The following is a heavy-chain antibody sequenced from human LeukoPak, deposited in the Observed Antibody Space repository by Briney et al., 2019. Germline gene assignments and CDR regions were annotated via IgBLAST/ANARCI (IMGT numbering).Heavy chain of an antibody. V-gene: IGHV3-23*01. CDR1: GFTFSSYA. J-gene: IGHJ3*01. D-gene: IGHD4-11*01. CDR3: AVDYRILQSIDHDGSDL. Sequence: GGSLRLSCAASGFTFSSYAMSWVRQAPGKGLEWVSAISGSGGSTYYADSVKGRFTISRDNSKNTLYLQMNSLRAEDTAVYYCAVDYRILQSIDHDGSDLWGQGTMVTVSS. CDR2: ISGSGGST.